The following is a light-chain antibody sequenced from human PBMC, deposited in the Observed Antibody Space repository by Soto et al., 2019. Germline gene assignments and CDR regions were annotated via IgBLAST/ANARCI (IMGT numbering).Light chain of an antibody. Sequence: DIQMTQSPSSLSASVGDRVTISCQASRDISVYLNWYQQKPGKPPKLLVYDASNLQTGVPSRFSGSGSGTQFTFTISSLQPGDIATYYCQQYDNLPPYTLGQGTKWEIK. CDR2: DAS. CDR1: RDISVY. V-gene: IGKV1-33*01. J-gene: IGKJ2*01. CDR3: QQYDNLPPYT.